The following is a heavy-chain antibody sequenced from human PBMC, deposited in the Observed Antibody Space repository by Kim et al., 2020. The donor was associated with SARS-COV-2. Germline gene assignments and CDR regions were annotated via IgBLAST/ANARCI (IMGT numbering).Heavy chain of an antibody. D-gene: IGHD3-10*01. CDR3: ARDGFGELSWFDP. V-gene: IGHV4-59*01. CDR1: GGSISSYY. Sequence: SETLSLTCTVSGGSISSYYWSWIRQPPGKGLEWIGYIYYSGSTNYNPSLKSRVTISVDTSKNQFSLKLSSVTAADTAVYYCARDGFGELSWFDPWGQGTLVTVSS. J-gene: IGHJ5*02. CDR2: IYYSGST.